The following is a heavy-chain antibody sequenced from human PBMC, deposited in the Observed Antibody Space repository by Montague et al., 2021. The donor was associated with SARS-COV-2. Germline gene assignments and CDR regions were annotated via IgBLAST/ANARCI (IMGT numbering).Heavy chain of an antibody. D-gene: IGHD3/OR15-3a*01. V-gene: IGHV4-59*02. CDR1: GDSVDSDC. J-gene: IGHJ5*02. Sequence: SETLSLTCTVSGDSVDSDCWSWVRQPPGERLEWIGRIHYTGSTEYNPSLKSRASISADASKNSLSLSLASVTAADTAVYYCARKQDWASHFDLWGQGILVTVSS. CDR3: ARKQDWASHFDL. CDR2: IHYTGST.